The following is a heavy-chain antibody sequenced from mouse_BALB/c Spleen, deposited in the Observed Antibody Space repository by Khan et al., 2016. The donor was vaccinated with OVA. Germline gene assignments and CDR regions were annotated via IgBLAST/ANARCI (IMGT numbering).Heavy chain of an antibody. CDR3: ARMARK. CDR2: IDPPTGTT. J-gene: IGHJ2*01. V-gene: IGHV14-3*02. D-gene: IGHD2-3*01. CDR1: GLNIKDTY. Sequence: EVQLQQSGAELVKSGATVKLSCTASGLNIKDTYMHWLKQWPEQGLEWIGRIDPPTGTTKYDPKFQGQATITDSPSSNTAYLQLSSLAAEDTAVYCCARMARKWGQGTTLTVSS.